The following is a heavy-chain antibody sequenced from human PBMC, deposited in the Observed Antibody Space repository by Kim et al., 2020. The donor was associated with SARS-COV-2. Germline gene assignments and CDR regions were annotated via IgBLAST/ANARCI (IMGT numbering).Heavy chain of an antibody. CDR3: ARVHYYDSSGYPH. J-gene: IGHJ1*01. V-gene: IGHV3-48*01. CDR1: GFTFSSYS. Sequence: GGSLRLSCAAYGFTFSSYSMSWVRQAPGKGLEWVSYISSSSSTIYYADSVKVRFTISRDNAKNSLYLQMNSLRVEDTAVYYCARVHYYDSSGYPHWGRGT. CDR2: ISSSSSTI. D-gene: IGHD3-22*01.